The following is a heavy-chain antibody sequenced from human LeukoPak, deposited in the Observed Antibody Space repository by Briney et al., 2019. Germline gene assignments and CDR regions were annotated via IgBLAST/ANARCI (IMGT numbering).Heavy chain of an antibody. D-gene: IGHD2-21*02. CDR3: ARGTARLDY. CDR1: GFTFTNYA. CDR2: IWYDGSNK. Sequence: GGSLRLSCAASGFTFTNYAMTWVRQAPGKGLEWVAVIWYDGSNKYYADSVKGRFTISRDNSKNTLYLQMNSLRAEDTAVYYCARGTARLDYWGQGTLVTVSS. J-gene: IGHJ4*02. V-gene: IGHV3-33*08.